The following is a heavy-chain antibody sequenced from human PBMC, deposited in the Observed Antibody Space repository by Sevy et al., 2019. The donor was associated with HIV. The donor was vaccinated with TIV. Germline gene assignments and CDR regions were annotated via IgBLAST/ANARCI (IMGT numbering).Heavy chain of an antibody. J-gene: IGHJ6*03. Sequence: GGSLRLSCAASGFTFSSYEMNWVRQAPGMGLEWVSYISSSGSTIYYADSVKGRFTISRDNAKNSLYLQMNSLRAEDTAVYYCASRGYGSGSYQAQRGYYYYMDVWGKWTTVTVSS. CDR2: ISSSGSTI. CDR1: GFTFSSYE. CDR3: ASRGYGSGSYQAQRGYYYYMDV. V-gene: IGHV3-48*03. D-gene: IGHD3-10*01.